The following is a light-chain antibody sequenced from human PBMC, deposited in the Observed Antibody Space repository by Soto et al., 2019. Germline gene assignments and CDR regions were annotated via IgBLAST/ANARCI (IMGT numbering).Light chain of an antibody. V-gene: IGKV3-20*01. J-gene: IGKJ4*01. CDR1: QSVSSSY. Sequence: EIDFTQSPGTLSLSPGERATLSCRASQSVSSSYLAWYQQKPGQAPRLLIYGATSRATGIPDRFSGTGSGTDFSLTISRLEPEDFAVYYCQQYGNSLTFGGGTKVDIK. CDR2: GAT. CDR3: QQYGNSLT.